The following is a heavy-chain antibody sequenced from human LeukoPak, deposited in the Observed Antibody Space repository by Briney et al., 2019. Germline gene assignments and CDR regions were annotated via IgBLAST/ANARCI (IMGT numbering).Heavy chain of an antibody. D-gene: IGHD1-26*01. CDR2: ISGSGGST. CDR3: AKDTRRGSWPADYGMDV. Sequence: PGGSLRLSCAASGFTFSSYAMSWVRQAPGKGLEWVSAISGSGGSTYYADSVKGRFTISRDNSKNTLYLQMNSLRAEDTAVYYCAKDTRRGSWPADYGMDVWGQGTTVTVSS. J-gene: IGHJ6*02. V-gene: IGHV3-23*01. CDR1: GFTFSSYA.